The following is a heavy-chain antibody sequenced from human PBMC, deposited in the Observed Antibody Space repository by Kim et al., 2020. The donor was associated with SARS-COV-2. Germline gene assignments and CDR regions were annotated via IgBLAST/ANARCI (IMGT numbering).Heavy chain of an antibody. J-gene: IGHJ5*02. CDR3: ARDVSAAAGSGWFDP. CDR2: INPNSGGT. D-gene: IGHD6-13*01. CDR1: GYTFTGYY. Sequence: ASVKVSCKASGYTFTGYYMHWVRQAPGQGLEWMGWINPNSGGTNYAQKFQGRVTMTRDTSISTAYMELSRLRSDDTAVYYCARDVSAAAGSGWFDPWGQGTLVTVSS. V-gene: IGHV1-2*02.